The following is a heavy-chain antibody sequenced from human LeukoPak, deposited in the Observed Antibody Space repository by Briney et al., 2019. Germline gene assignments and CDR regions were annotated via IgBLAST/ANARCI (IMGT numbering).Heavy chain of an antibody. Sequence: PGGSLRLSCAASGFTFSTYAMSWVRQAPGKGLEWVSAITNTGSTYYADSVKGRFTVSRDNSKNTLHLQMNSLRAEDTAVYYCAKTKVPNYYASGSYVDYWGQGTPVTVSS. D-gene: IGHD3-10*01. V-gene: IGHV3-23*01. CDR3: AKTKVPNYYASGSYVDY. CDR1: GFTFSTYA. J-gene: IGHJ4*02. CDR2: ITNTGST.